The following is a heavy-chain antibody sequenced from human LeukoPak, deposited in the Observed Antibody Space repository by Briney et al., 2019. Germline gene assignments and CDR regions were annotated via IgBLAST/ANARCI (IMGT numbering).Heavy chain of an antibody. J-gene: IGHJ4*02. V-gene: IGHV3-30-3*01. CDR2: VSYDGTKI. D-gene: IGHD2-15*01. CDR3: ARDRVRIWSYVGTFDS. Sequence: GGSLRLSCATSGLTLTSYTMHWVRQAPGKGLEWVAVVSYDGTKISYADSVKGRFTMSRDISKNTLYLQMNSLKPEDSALYYCARDRVRIWSYVGTFDSWGQGTLVTVSS. CDR1: GLTLTSYT.